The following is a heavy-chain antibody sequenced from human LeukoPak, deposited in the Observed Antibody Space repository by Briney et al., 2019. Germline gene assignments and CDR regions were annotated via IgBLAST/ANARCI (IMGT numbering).Heavy chain of an antibody. V-gene: IGHV3-30*02. CDR2: IGFDVSKI. D-gene: IGHD2-21*02. J-gene: IGHJ6*03. CDR1: GFSFSSYL. Sequence: GGSLRLSCAASGFSFSSYLMHWVRQAPGKGLEWVALIGFDVSKIYYADSVKGRFTISRDNSKNTLYLQMNSLRAEDTALYYCARDPLFSVTDYYYYMDVWCKGTTVTVSS. CDR3: ARDPLFSVTDYYYYMDV.